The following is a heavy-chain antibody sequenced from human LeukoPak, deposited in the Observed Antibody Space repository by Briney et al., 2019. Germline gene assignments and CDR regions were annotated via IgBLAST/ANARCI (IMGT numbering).Heavy chain of an antibody. D-gene: IGHD1-7*01. Sequence: SETLSLTCTVSGGSISSYYWSWIRQPPGKGLEWIGYIYYSGSTNYNPSLKSRVTISVDTSKNQFSLKLSFVTAADTAVYYCARDNWNYGSSMDVWGQGTTVTVSS. V-gene: IGHV4-59*01. J-gene: IGHJ6*02. CDR2: IYYSGST. CDR3: ARDNWNYGSSMDV. CDR1: GGSISSYY.